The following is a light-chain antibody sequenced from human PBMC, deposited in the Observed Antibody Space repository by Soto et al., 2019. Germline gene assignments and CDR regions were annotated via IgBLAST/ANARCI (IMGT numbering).Light chain of an antibody. CDR1: QSVSSF. CDR2: DAS. CDR3: QERSNWPQLT. J-gene: IGKJ4*01. V-gene: IGKV3-11*01. Sequence: IVLTQSPATLSLSPWERATHSCRASQSVSSFLAWYQQKPGQAPRLLIYDASNRATGIPTRFSGSGSGTDFTLTISSLEPEDFAVYFCQERSNWPQLTFGGGTKVDIK.